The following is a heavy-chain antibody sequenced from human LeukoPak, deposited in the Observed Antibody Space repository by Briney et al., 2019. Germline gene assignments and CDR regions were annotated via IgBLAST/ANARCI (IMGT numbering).Heavy chain of an antibody. CDR1: GFTYSSYG. V-gene: IGHV3-21*01. J-gene: IGHJ6*03. CDR3: AKSGGIVPAAISYYYYYMDV. D-gene: IGHD2-2*02. Sequence: GGSLRLSCAPSGFTYSSYGMHGVRQAPGKGREWVSSISRSSSYIFYADSVKGRFTISRDNAKNSLYLQMNSLRAEDTAVYYCAKSGGIVPAAISYYYYYMDVWGKGTTVTVSS. CDR2: ISRSSSYI.